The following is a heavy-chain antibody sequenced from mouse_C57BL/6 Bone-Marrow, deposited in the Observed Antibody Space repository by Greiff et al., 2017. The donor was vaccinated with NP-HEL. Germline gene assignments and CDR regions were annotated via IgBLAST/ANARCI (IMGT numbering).Heavy chain of an antibody. CDR3: ALGITTVGGEAFAY. D-gene: IGHD1-1*01. CDR2: FTMWSEVT. CDR1: GYRGTSDGG. J-gene: IGHJ3*01. Sequence: LQQPGAELVKRGASVKLSCKALGYRGTSDGGQLLGRVPGQCLEWIGSFTMWSEVTEYSENFKGKATLTANTSSSTAYMELSSLTSEDSAVYYCALGITTVGGEAFAYWGQGTLVTVSA. V-gene: IGHV1-49*01.